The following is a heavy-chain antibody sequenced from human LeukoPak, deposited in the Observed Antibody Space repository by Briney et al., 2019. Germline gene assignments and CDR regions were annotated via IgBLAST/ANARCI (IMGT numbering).Heavy chain of an antibody. J-gene: IGHJ4*02. CDR1: GYTFTGYH. D-gene: IGHD6-19*01. Sequence: ASVKVSCKASGYTFTGYHMHWVRQATGQGLEWIGWINPNNGGTDYAQKFQGRVTMTRDTSISTAYMELSRLRSDDTAVYYCARDSHSSGWYVPDYWGQGTLVTVSS. CDR3: ARDSHSSGWYVPDY. V-gene: IGHV1-2*02. CDR2: INPNNGGT.